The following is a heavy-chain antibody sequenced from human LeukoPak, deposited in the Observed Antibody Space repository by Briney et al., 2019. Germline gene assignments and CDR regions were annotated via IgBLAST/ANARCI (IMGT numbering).Heavy chain of an antibody. CDR2: IYPGDSDT. CDR1: GYSFTSYW. CDR3: AREKVWGYDSSGYRRRYYMDV. Sequence: GESLKISCKGSGYSFTSYWIGWVRQMPGKGLEWMGIIYPGDSDTRYSPSFQGQVTISADKSISTAYLQWSSLKVSDTAMYYCAREKVWGYDSSGYRRRYYMDVWGKGTTVSVSS. J-gene: IGHJ6*03. D-gene: IGHD3-22*01. V-gene: IGHV5-51*01.